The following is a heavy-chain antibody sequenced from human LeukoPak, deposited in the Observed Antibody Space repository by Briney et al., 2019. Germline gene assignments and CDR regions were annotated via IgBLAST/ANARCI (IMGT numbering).Heavy chain of an antibody. Sequence: SGPTLVKPTQTLTLTCTFSGFSLSTSGVGVGWIRQPPGKAMEWLALIYWADDKRYSPSLKSRLTITKDTSKNQVVLTMTNMDPVDTATYYCAHWMQLWLSYDYWGQGTLVTVSS. V-gene: IGHV2-5*02. CDR1: GFSLSTSGVG. CDR2: IYWADDK. D-gene: IGHD5-18*01. CDR3: AHWMQLWLSYDY. J-gene: IGHJ4*02.